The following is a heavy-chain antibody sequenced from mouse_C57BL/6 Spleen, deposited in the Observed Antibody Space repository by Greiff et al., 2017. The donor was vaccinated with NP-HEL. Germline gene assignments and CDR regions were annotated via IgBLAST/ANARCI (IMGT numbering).Heavy chain of an antibody. CDR2: ISSGGSYT. V-gene: IGHV5-6*01. CDR3: GRQERSAWFAY. J-gene: IGHJ3*01. CDR1: GFTFSSYG. Sequence: EVKLVESGGDLVKPGGSLKLSCAASGFTFSSYGMSWVRQTPDKRLEWVATISSGGSYTYYPDSVKGRFTISRDNAKNTLYLQMSSLKSEDTAMYYCGRQERSAWFAYWGQGTLVTVSA.